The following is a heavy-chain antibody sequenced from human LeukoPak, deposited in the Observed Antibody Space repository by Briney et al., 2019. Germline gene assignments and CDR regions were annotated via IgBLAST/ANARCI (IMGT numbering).Heavy chain of an antibody. V-gene: IGHV1-18*01. CDR3: ARETAVEMATIILDY. CDR1: GYTFTSYG. CDR2: ISAYNGNT. D-gene: IGHD5-24*01. Sequence: ASVKVSCKASGYTFTSYGISWVRQAPGQGLEWMGWISAYNGNTNYAQKLQGRVTMTTDTSTSTAYMELRSLRSGDTAVYYCARETAVEMATIILDYWGQGTLVTVSS. J-gene: IGHJ4*02.